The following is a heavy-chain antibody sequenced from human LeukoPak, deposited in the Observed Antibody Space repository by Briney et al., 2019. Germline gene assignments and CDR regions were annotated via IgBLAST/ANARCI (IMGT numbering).Heavy chain of an antibody. D-gene: IGHD5-18*01. J-gene: IGHJ4*02. CDR2: MFYSEST. CDR1: GASVSDGNYY. Sequence: PSETLSLTCSVSGASVSDGNYYWSWIRQPPGKELEWIGYMFYSESTKYNPSLKSRVTISVDKSKNQFSLHMSSVTAADTAVYYCAGTSNSALGLPYFDHWGQGSLVTVSS. CDR3: AGTSNSALGLPYFDH. V-gene: IGHV4-61*01.